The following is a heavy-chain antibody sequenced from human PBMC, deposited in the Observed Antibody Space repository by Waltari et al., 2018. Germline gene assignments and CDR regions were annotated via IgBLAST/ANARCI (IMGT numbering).Heavy chain of an antibody. D-gene: IGHD5-18*01. CDR1: GGPISSGGYY. J-gene: IGHJ3*02. V-gene: IGHV4-31*03. CDR2: IYYSGST. CDR3: ARAPLGYSYGGRCDAFDI. Sequence: QVQLQESGPGLVKPSQTLSLTCTVSGGPISSGGYYWSWIRTPPGKGLEWIGYIYYSGSTYYNPSLKSRVTISVDTSKNQFSLKLSSVTAADTAVYYCARAPLGYSYGGRCDAFDIWGQGTMVTVSS.